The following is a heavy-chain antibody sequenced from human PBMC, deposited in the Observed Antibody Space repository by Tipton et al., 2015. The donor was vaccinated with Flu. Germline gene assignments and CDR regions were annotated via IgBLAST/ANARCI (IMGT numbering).Heavy chain of an antibody. D-gene: IGHD3-10*01. J-gene: IGHJ5*02. V-gene: IGHV1-2*02. Sequence: QLVQSGAEVKKPGASVKVSCKASGYTFIGYYIHWVRQAPGQGLEWMGWINPNSGATNYAQKFQGRVTMTTDTSISTAYMELSRLRSDDTAVFYCARDLFGGVGWFDPWGQGTLVIVSS. CDR1: GYTFIGYY. CDR2: INPNSGAT. CDR3: ARDLFGGVGWFDP.